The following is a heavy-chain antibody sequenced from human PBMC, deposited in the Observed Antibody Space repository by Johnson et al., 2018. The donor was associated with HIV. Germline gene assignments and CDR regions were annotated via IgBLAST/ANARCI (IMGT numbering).Heavy chain of an antibody. CDR3: ARDLRLYSSSYAFDI. J-gene: IGHJ3*02. Sequence: VQLVESGGDLVQPGGSLRLSCAASGFTFSSYAMSWVRQAPGKGLEWVSVISGSGGSTYYADSVKGRFTISRDNSKNTLYLQMNSLRDEDTAVYYCARDLRLYSSSYAFDIWGQGTMVTVSS. CDR2: ISGSGGST. D-gene: IGHD6-6*01. CDR1: GFTFSSYA. V-gene: IGHV3-23*04.